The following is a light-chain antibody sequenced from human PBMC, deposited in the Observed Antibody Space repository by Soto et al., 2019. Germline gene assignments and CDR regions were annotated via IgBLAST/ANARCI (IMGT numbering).Light chain of an antibody. Sequence: EIVMTQSPATLSVSPGERATLSCRASQSVSSNLAWYQQKPGQAPRLLIYGASTRATGIPARFSGSGSGTEFTLTISSLQSEDFAVYYYQQYNNPPWTFGQGTKVEIK. CDR2: GAS. V-gene: IGKV3-15*01. CDR3: QQYNNPPWT. CDR1: QSVSSN. J-gene: IGKJ1*01.